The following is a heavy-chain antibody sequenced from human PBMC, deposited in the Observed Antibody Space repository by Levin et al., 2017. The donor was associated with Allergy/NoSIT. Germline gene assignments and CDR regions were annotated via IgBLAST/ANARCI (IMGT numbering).Heavy chain of an antibody. CDR3: ARIGYSSSCTDY. CDR1: GFTFSNYW. Sequence: GESLKISCAASGFTFSNYWMTWVRQAPGKGLEWVANINQVGTEKIYVDSLKGRFTISRDNAEKSLYLQMNSLRAEDTAVYYCARIGYSSSCTDYWGQGTLVTVSS. D-gene: IGHD6-13*01. CDR2: INQVGTEK. J-gene: IGHJ4*02. V-gene: IGHV3-7*01.